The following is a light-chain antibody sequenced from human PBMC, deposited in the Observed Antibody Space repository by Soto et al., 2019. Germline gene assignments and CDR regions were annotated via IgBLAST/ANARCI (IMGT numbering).Light chain of an antibody. CDR1: QSVLYSSNNKNY. CDR2: WAS. J-gene: IGKJ1*01. V-gene: IGKV4-1*01. Sequence: DIVMTQSPDSLAVSLGERATINCKSSQSVLYSSNNKNYLAWFQQKPGQPPKLLIYWASTRESGVPDRFSGSGSGTDFPLTISSLQAEDVAVYYCQQYYRTPQTFDQGTKVESK. CDR3: QQYYRTPQT.